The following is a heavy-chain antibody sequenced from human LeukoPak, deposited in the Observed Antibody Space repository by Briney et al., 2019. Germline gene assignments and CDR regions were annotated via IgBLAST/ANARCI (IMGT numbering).Heavy chain of an antibody. CDR3: AIPSARVSISDIVVVVAAKVPRYFDL. Sequence: SVEVSCKASGGTFSSYAISWVRQAPGQGLEWMGGIIPIFGTANYAQKFQGRVTITADESTSTAYMELSSLRSEDTAVYYCAIPSARVSISDIVVVVAAKVPRYFDLWGRGTLVTVSS. J-gene: IGHJ2*01. V-gene: IGHV1-69*13. CDR2: IIPIFGTA. D-gene: IGHD2-15*01. CDR1: GGTFSSYA.